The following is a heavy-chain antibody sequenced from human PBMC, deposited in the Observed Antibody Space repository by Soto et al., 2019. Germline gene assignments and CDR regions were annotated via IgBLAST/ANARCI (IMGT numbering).Heavy chain of an antibody. CDR1: GFTFSNYA. Sequence: EVQLLESGGGLVQPGGSLRLSCAGTGFTFSNYAMSWVRQAPGKGLEWVSAISGSGGSAFYADSVKGRFTISRDNSNNMLFLQMNSLRAEDTALYYCAKDRPQVTWDKWGQGTMVTVSS. D-gene: IGHD6-6*01. J-gene: IGHJ3*01. V-gene: IGHV3-23*01. CDR2: ISGSGGSA. CDR3: AKDRPQVTWDK.